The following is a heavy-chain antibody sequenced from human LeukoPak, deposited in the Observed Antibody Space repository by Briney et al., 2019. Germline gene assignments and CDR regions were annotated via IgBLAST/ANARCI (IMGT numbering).Heavy chain of an antibody. CDR3: ARGSVTTDYYYGMDV. CDR2: ISYDGSNK. V-gene: IGHV3-30-3*01. CDR1: GFTLSSYA. Sequence: GGSLRLSCAGSGFTLSSYAMHWVRQAPGKGLEWVAVISYDGSNKYYADSVKGRFTISRDNFKNTLYVQMNSLRAEDTALYYCARGSVTTDYYYGMDVWGQGTTVTVSS. J-gene: IGHJ6*02. D-gene: IGHD4-17*01.